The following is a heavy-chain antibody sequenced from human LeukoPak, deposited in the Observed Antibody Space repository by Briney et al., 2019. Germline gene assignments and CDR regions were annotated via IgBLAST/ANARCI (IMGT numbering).Heavy chain of an antibody. CDR1: GFTFDDYD. CDR3: TRDQGYSSGWYCFDY. V-gene: IGHV3-49*04. J-gene: IGHJ4*02. Sequence: GGSLRLSCAASGFTFDDYDMSWVRQAPGKGLEWVSFIRSKAYGGTTGYAASVKGRFTISRDDSKSPAYLQMNSLKTEDTAVYYCTRDQGYSSGWYCFDYWGQGTLVTVSS. CDR2: IRSKAYGGTT. D-gene: IGHD6-19*01.